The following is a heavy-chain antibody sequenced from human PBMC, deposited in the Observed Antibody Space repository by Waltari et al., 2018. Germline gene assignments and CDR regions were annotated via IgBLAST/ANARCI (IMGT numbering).Heavy chain of an antibody. J-gene: IGHJ6*03. V-gene: IGHV1-69*12. D-gene: IGHD2-2*01. CDR1: GGTFSSYA. CDR3: ARGLVVVPAAILDYYYYMDV. CDR2: IIPIFGTA. Sequence: QVQLVQSGAEVKKPGSSVKVSCKASGGTFSSYAISWVRQAPGQGLEWMGGIIPIFGTANYAQKFQGRVTITADESTSTAYMELSSLRSEDTAVYYCARGLVVVPAAILDYYYYMDVWGKGTTVTISS.